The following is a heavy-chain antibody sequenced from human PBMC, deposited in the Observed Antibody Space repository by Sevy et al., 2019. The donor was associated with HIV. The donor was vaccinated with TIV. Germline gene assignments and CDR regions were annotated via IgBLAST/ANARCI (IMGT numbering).Heavy chain of an antibody. J-gene: IGHJ3*02. CDR1: VFTFSTYW. CDR3: ARDSRGAFDI. CDR2: IKQDGSEK. V-gene: IGHV3-7*01. Sequence: GGSLRLSCAASVFTFSTYWTSWVRQAPGKGLEWVANIKQDGSEKYYVDSVKGRFTISRDNAKNSLYLQMNSLRAEDTAVYYCARDSRGAFDIWGQGTMVTVSS.